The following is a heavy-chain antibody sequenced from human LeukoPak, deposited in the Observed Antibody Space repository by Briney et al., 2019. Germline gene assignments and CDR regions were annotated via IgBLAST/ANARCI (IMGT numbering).Heavy chain of an antibody. V-gene: IGHV3-33*08. CDR1: GFTFNNYA. J-gene: IGHJ4*02. Sequence: GGSLRLSCAAAGFTFNNYAMSWVRQAPGKGLEWVTVIWSDGSQMYYADSVKGRFTISRDNSKNTLSLQMDSLRAEDTAIYYCARRGSKTYDFDFWGQGTLVTVSS. D-gene: IGHD3-16*01. CDR2: IWSDGSQM. CDR3: ARRGSKTYDFDF.